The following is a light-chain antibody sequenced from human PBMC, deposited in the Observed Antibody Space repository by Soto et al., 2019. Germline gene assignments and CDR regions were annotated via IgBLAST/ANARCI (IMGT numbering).Light chain of an antibody. CDR1: QSVRSH. Sequence: DIQMTQSPSSLSASVGDRVTITCRASQSVRSHLNWFQQKPGKAPDLLIYGASTLQFGVPSRFSGSGSGTDFILTISNLQPEDFANYYCQQSFRTPRTFGQGTKVEIK. J-gene: IGKJ1*01. CDR2: GAS. CDR3: QQSFRTPRT. V-gene: IGKV1-39*01.